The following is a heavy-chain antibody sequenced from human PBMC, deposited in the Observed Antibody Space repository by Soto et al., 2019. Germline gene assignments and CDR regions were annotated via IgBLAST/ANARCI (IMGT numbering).Heavy chain of an antibody. CDR3: ARRWCYCSSTIFGFDH. CDR2: IIPIFGTA. D-gene: IGHD2-2*01. CDR1: GGTFSSYA. Sequence: TSVKVSCNASGGTFSSYAVSWVRQAPRQGLEWMGGIIPIFGTAYYAQKLPCRVTITADESTSTAHRELSSLRSEDTAVYYCARRWCYCSSTIFGFDHWGERALASVS. V-gene: IGHV1-69*13. J-gene: IGHJ5*02.